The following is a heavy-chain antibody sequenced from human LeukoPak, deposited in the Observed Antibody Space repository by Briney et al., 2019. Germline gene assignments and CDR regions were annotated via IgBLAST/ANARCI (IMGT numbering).Heavy chain of an antibody. CDR1: GFTFSSYG. J-gene: IGHJ3*02. V-gene: IGHV3-23*01. CDR2: ISSSGGST. CDR3: AKHTVGVTRVYAFDI. D-gene: IGHD1-26*01. Sequence: SGGSLRLSCAASGFTFSSYGMSWVRQGPGKGLEWVSAISSSGGSTYSTDSVKGRFTISRDNSKNTLYLQMNSLRAEDTAVYYCAKHTVGVTRVYAFDIWGQGTMVTVSS.